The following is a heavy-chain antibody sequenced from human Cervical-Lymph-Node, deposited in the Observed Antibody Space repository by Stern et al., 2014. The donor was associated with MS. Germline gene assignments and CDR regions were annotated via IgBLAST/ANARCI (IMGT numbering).Heavy chain of an antibody. J-gene: IGHJ4*02. CDR3: STQGASVFGVSPTRY. D-gene: IGHD3-3*01. Sequence: QVQLVQSGSELTKPGASVKVSCKASGYTFTSSAINWVRQAPGQGLEWMGWINTFTVTPTYGQDFTGRVVFSLDTSVSTAYLHISTLQPDDTALYYCSTQGASVFGVSPTRYWGQGTLVSVSS. CDR2: INTFTVTP. CDR1: GYTFTSSA. V-gene: IGHV7-4-1*02.